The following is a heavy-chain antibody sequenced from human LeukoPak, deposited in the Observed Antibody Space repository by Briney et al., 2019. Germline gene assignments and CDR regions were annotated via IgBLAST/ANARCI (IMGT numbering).Heavy chain of an antibody. D-gene: IGHD3-22*01. J-gene: IGHJ5*02. Sequence: ATVKVSCKASGYTFTGYYMHWVRQAPGQGLEWMGCINPDSGGTNYAQKFQGRVTMTRDTSISTAYMELSRLRSDDTAVYYCAREAGGYDSSGYPNWFDPWGQGTLVTVSS. CDR3: AREAGGYDSSGYPNWFDP. V-gene: IGHV1-2*02. CDR2: INPDSGGT. CDR1: GYTFTGYY.